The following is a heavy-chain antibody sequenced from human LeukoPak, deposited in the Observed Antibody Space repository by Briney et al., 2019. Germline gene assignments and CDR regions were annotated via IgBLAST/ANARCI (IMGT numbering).Heavy chain of an antibody. CDR1: GGTFSSYA. D-gene: IGHD3-3*01. J-gene: IGHJ5*02. V-gene: IGHV1-69*05. CDR2: IIPIFGTA. CDR3: ARALGEWLPPRNWFDP. Sequence: SVKVSCKASGGTFSSYAISLVRQAPGQGLEWMGGIIPIFGTANYAQKFQGRVTITTDESTSTAYMELSSLRSEDTAVYYCARALGEWLPPRNWFDPWGQGTLVTVSS.